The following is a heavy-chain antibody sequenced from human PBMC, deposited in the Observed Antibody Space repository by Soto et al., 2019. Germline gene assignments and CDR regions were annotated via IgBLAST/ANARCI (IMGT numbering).Heavy chain of an antibody. V-gene: IGHV5-51*01. CDR2: IYPGDSDT. D-gene: IGHD5-18*01. Sequence: GESLKISCKGSGYSFTSYWIGWVRQMPGKGLEWMGIIYPGDSDTRYSPSFQGQVTISADKSISTAYLQWSSLKASDTAMYYCAGSRGYSYGTYRYYGMDVWGQGTTVTVSS. CDR1: GYSFTSYW. CDR3: AGSRGYSYGTYRYYGMDV. J-gene: IGHJ6*02.